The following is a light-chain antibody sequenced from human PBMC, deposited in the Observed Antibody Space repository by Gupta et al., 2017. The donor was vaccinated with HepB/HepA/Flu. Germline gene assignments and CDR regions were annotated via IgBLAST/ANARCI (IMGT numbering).Light chain of an antibody. J-gene: IGKJ2*01. V-gene: IGKV1-39*01. CDR2: SIS. CDR3: QQSFSGPPYT. Sequence: DIQMTQSPSSLSASVGDRVTITCRASQRIDNNLNGYQQRLGKAPHLLIYSISSLQTGVPSRFSGSGSGTEFTLTISSLKPEDFGTYYCQQSFSGPPYTFGQGTKVEIK. CDR1: QRIDNN.